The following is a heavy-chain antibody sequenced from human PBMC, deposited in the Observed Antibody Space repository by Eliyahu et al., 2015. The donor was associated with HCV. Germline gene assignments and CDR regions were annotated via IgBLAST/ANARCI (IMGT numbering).Heavy chain of an antibody. CDR3: TTNYYGSGSYYYYYGMDV. CDR2: IRSKAYGGTT. Sequence: EVQLVESGGGLVQPGRSLXLSCTASGFTFGAYAMPWVRQAPGKGPDWVGFIRSKAYGGTTEYAASVKGRITISRDDSKSIAYLQMNSLKTEDTAVYYCTTNYYGSGSYYYYYGMDVWGQGTTVTVTS. V-gene: IGHV3-49*04. CDR1: GFTFGAYA. J-gene: IGHJ6*02. D-gene: IGHD3-10*01.